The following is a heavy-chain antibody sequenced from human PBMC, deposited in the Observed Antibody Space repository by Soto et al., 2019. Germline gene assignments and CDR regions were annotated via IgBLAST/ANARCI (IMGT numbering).Heavy chain of an antibody. D-gene: IGHD6-6*01. Sequence: QVQLQQWGAGLLKPSETLSLTCAVYGGSFSGYYWSWIRQPPGKGLEWIGEINHSGSTNYNPSLKSRVTISVDTSKNQFSLKLSSVTAADTAVYYCAADSNRIAARPDGDYWGQGTLVTVSS. CDR1: GGSFSGYY. V-gene: IGHV4-34*01. J-gene: IGHJ4*02. CDR2: INHSGST. CDR3: AADSNRIAARPDGDY.